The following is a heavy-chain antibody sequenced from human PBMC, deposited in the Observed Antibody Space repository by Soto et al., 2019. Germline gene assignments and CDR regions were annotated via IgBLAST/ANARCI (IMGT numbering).Heavy chain of an antibody. J-gene: IGHJ5*02. CDR3: ARHGTSSWSNWFDP. Sequence: SETLSLTCTVSGGSISDYHWSWIRQSPGKGLEWIGYIYYSGSTDYNPSLKSRVTILVDTSKNQFSLTLSSVTAADTAVYYCARHGTSSWSNWFDPWGQGTPVTVSS. CDR1: GGSISDYH. D-gene: IGHD6-19*01. CDR2: IYYSGST. V-gene: IGHV4-59*08.